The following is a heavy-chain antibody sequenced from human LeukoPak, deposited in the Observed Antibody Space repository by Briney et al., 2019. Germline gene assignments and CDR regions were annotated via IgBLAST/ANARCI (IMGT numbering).Heavy chain of an antibody. CDR1: GCTFSSYA. V-gene: IGHV3-30-3*01. J-gene: IGHJ4*02. CDR3: AREDRFAYWRGGSCPPIIDY. CDR2: ISYDGSNK. D-gene: IGHD2-15*01. Sequence: QSGGSLRLSCAGSGCTFSSYAMHWVCHAQGKGLEWVSVISYDGSNKSYADSVKGRFTISRDNSKNTLYLQVNSLRAEDTAVYYCAREDRFAYWRGGSCPPIIDYWGQRTLVTVST.